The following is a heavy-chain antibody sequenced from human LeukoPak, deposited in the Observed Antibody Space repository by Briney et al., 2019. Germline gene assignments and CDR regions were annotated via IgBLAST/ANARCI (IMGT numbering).Heavy chain of an antibody. J-gene: IGHJ5*02. V-gene: IGHV3-30*02. CDR1: GFTFSNYG. D-gene: IGHD1-26*01. Sequence: PGGSLRLSCAASGFTFSNYGMHWVRQGPGKGLEWVAFIRYDGSNKYYTDSVKGRFTISRDNSKNTLYLQMNSLRAEDTAVYYCARAGSGRSPDWFDPWGQGTLVTVSS. CDR2: IRYDGSNK. CDR3: ARAGSGRSPDWFDP.